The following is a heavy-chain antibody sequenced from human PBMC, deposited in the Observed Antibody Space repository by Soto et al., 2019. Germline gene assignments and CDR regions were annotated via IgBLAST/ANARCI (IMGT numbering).Heavy chain of an antibody. CDR3: ARERKTYYYGSGPSVGGMDV. V-gene: IGHV4-59*01. J-gene: IGHJ6*02. CDR2: IYYSGST. Sequence: QVQLQESGPGLVKPSETLSLTCTVSGGSISSYYWSWIRQPPGKGLEWIGYIYYSGSTNYNPSLKSRVTISVDTSKNQFSLKLSSVTAADTAVYYCARERKTYYYGSGPSVGGMDVWGQGTTVTVSS. D-gene: IGHD3-10*01. CDR1: GGSISSYY.